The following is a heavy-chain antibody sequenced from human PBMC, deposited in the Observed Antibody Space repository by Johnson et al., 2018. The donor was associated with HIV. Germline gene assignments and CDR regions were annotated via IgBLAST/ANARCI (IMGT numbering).Heavy chain of an antibody. D-gene: IGHD6-19*01. CDR2: ISWNSGSI. J-gene: IGHJ3*02. CDR1: GFTFDDYA. CDR3: AREARSERSAVAVSDAFDI. Sequence: EVQLVESGGRVVRPGESLRLSCAASGFTFDDYAMHWVRQAPGKGLEWVSRISWNSGSIGYADSVKGRFTISRDNAKNSLYLQMNSLRAEDTAVYYCAREARSERSAVAVSDAFDIWGQGTMVTVSS. V-gene: IGHV3-9*01.